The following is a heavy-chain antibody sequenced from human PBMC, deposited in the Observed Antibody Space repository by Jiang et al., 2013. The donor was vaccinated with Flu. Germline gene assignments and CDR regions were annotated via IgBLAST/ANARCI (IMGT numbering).Heavy chain of an antibody. CDR3: ARSGGSPGYYYYMDV. D-gene: IGHD2-15*01. CDR1: GGSISSSSYY. V-gene: IGHV4-39*07. Sequence: LLKPSETLSLTCTVSGGSISSSSYYWGWIRQPPGKGLEWIGSIYYSGSTYYNPSLKSRVTIPVDTSKNQFSLKLSSVTAADTAVYYCARSGGSPGYYYYMDVWGQRDHGHRLL. J-gene: IGHJ6*03. CDR2: IYYSGST.